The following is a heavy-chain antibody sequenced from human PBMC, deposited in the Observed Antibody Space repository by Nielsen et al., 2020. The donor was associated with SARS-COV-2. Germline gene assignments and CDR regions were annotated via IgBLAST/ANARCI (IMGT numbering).Heavy chain of an antibody. CDR3: AREAVAGDGFPVGAFDI. CDR2: ISRSSSYT. D-gene: IGHD6-19*01. Sequence: GGSLRLSCAASGFTFSDYYMSWIRQAPGKGLEWVSYISRSSSYTNYADSVKGRFTISRDNAKNSLYLQMNSLRAEDTAVYYCAREAVAGDGFPVGAFDIWGQGTMVTVSS. CDR1: GFTFSDYY. J-gene: IGHJ3*02. V-gene: IGHV3-11*05.